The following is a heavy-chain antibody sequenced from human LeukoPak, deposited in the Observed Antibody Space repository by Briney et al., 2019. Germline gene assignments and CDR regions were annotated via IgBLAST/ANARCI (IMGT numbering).Heavy chain of an antibody. CDR2: IRNKANSYST. CDR1: GFTFSDYY. J-gene: IGHJ4*02. CDR3: ARSHESFASGSGDY. D-gene: IGHD3-10*01. V-gene: IGHV3-72*01. Sequence: GGSLRLSCAASGFTFSDYYMDWVRQAPGKGLEWVGRIRNKANSYSTEYVASVKGRFTISRDDSKNSLYMQMNSLRAEDTAVYYCARSHESFASGSGDYWGQGTLVTVSS.